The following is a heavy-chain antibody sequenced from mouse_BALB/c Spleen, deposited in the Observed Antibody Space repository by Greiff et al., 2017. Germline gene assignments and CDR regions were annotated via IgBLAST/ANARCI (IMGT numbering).Heavy chain of an antibody. D-gene: IGHD2-1*01. CDR3: ARSGGYGNFFDD. V-gene: IGHV1-82*01. Sequence: VQLQQSGPELVKPGASVKISCKASGYAFSSSWMNWVKQRPGQGLEWIGRIYPGDGDTNYNGKFKGKATLTADKSSSTAYMQLSSLTSVDSAVYFCARSGGYGNFFDDWGQGTTLTVSS. CDR2: IYPGDGDT. CDR1: GYAFSSSW. J-gene: IGHJ2*01.